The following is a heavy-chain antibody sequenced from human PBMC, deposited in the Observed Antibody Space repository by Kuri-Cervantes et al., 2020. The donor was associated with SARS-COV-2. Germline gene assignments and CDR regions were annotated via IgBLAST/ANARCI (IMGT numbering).Heavy chain of an antibody. CDR3: AGRLRFSHSDAFDI. V-gene: IGHV1-69*13. J-gene: IGHJ3*02. CDR1: GGTFSSYA. CDR2: ISAYNGNT. Sequence: SVKVSCKASGGTFSSYAISWVRQAPGQGLEWMGWISAYNGNTNYAQKLQGRVTITADESTSTAYMELSSLRSEDTAVYYCAGRLRFSHSDAFDIWGQGTMVTVSS. D-gene: IGHD3-3*01.